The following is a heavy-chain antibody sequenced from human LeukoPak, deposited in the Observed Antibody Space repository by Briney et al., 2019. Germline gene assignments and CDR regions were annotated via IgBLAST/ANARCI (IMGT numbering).Heavy chain of an antibody. CDR2: ISSSSPTI. Sequence: PGGSLRLSCAASEFTFRSYSMNWVRQAPGKALEGVSYISSSSPTIYSEASLKRRFSISRDNAKNSLYLQMNSLRAEDTAVYYCARGDYDYVWGSYRYTWPLFDFWGQGTLVTVSS. J-gene: IGHJ4*02. CDR1: EFTFRSYS. D-gene: IGHD3-16*02. CDR3: ARGDYDYVWGSYRYTWPLFDF. V-gene: IGHV3-48*01.